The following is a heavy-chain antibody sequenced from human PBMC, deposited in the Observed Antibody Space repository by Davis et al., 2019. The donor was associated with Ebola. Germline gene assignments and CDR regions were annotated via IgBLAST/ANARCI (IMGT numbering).Heavy chain of an antibody. Sequence: PGGSLRLSCAASGFTFSRYTMNWVRQAPGKGLEWVSSIGISSSYADSVKGRFTVSRDNSKNTLYLQMNSLRVEDTAVYFCAKAPGGSRVPAAVRGTAFDFWGQGTMVNVSS. CDR3: AKAPGGSRVPAAVRGTAFDF. D-gene: IGHD2-2*01. CDR2: IGISSS. CDR1: GFTFSRYT. J-gene: IGHJ3*01. V-gene: IGHV3-21*04.